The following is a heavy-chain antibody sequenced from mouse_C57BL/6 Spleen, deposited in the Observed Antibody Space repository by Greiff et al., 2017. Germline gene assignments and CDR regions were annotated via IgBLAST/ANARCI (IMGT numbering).Heavy chain of an antibody. CDR3: TAPYSNYGY. J-gene: IGHJ2*01. CDR2: IDPENGDT. Sequence: EVQLQQSGAELVRPGASVKLSCTASGFNIKDDYMHWVKQRPEQGLEWIGWIDPENGDTEYATKFQGKATITADTSSNTAYLQLSSLTSDDTAVYYCTAPYSNYGYWGQGTTLTVSS. D-gene: IGHD2-5*01. V-gene: IGHV14-4*01. CDR1: GFNIKDDY.